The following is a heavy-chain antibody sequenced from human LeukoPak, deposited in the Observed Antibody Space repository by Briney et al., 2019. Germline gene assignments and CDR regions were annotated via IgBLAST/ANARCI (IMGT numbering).Heavy chain of an antibody. J-gene: IGHJ6*03. CDR1: GGSISSSSYY. CDR2: IYYSGST. D-gene: IGHD6-6*01. V-gene: IGHV4-39*07. Sequence: SETLSLTCTVSGGSISSSSYYWGWIRQPPGKGLEWIGSIYYSGSTYYNPSPKSRVTISVDTSKNQFSLKLSSVTAADTAIYYCARDFSSSSTVYYYYYMDVWGKGTTVTVSS. CDR3: ARDFSSSSTVYYYYYMDV.